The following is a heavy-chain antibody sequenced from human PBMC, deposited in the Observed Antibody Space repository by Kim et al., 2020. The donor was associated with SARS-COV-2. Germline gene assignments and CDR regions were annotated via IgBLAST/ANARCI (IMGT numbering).Heavy chain of an antibody. CDR1: GYTFTSYA. J-gene: IGHJ4*01. CDR2: IHAGNGNT. CDR3: AKDHRSCRSTTCYGEAIDY. Sequence: ASVKVSCKASGYTFTSYAMHWVRQAPGQRLEWMGWIHAGNGNTKYSQKFQGRVTITRDTSARTAYMELSSLRSEDTAVYYCAKDHRSCRSTTCYGEAIDYRGQGTPVTVSS. D-gene: IGHD2-2*01. V-gene: IGHV1-3*01.